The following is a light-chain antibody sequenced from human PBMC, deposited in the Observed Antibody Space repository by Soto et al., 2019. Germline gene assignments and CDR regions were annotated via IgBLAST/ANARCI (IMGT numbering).Light chain of an antibody. CDR1: QSVLYSSNNKNY. V-gene: IGKV4-1*01. CDR2: WAS. CDR3: QQYFRPWT. Sequence: DIVLTQSPDSLAVSLGERATINCKSSQSVLYSSNNKNYLAWYQQKPGQPPKLLIYWASTREFGVPDRFSGSGSGTDFTLTISSLQAEDVAVYYCQQYFRPWTFGQGTKVDTK. J-gene: IGKJ1*01.